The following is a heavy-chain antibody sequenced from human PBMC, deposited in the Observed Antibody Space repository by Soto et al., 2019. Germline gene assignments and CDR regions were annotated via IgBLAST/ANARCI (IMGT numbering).Heavy chain of an antibody. CDR1: GYTFTSYA. CDR2: INAGNGNT. Sequence: ASVKVSCKASGYTFTSYAMHWVRQAPGQRLEWMGWINAGNGNTKYSQKFQGRVTITRDTSAGTAYMELSSLRSEDTAVYYCARSIVVVTALAYWGQGPRVTVSS. D-gene: IGHD2-21*02. V-gene: IGHV1-3*01. J-gene: IGHJ4*02. CDR3: ARSIVVVTALAY.